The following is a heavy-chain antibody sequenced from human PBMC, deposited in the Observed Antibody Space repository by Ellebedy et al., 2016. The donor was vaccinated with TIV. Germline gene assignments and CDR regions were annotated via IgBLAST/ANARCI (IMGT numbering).Heavy chain of an antibody. CDR1: GYSFTSYW. CDR2: IYPGDSDT. CDR3: ARSDDYGDYVLDY. D-gene: IGHD4-17*01. J-gene: IGHJ4*02. V-gene: IGHV5-51*01. Sequence: GGSLRLXCKGSGYSFTSYWIGWVRQMPGKGLEWMGIIYPGDSDTRYSPSFQGQVTISADKSISTAYLQWSSLKASDTAMYYCARSDDYGDYVLDYWGQGTLVTVSS.